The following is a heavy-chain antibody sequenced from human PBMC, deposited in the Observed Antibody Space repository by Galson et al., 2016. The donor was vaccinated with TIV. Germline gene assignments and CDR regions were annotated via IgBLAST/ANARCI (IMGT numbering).Heavy chain of an antibody. J-gene: IGHJ5*02. CDR1: GYSFTNNW. Sequence: QSGAEVKKPGESLKTSCKGSGYSFTNNWIGWVRQMPGKGLEWMGIIYPGDSATTYSPSFQGQVTISADNSISTAYLQWTSLKASDSAIYYCARSASAGSGWVDPWGQGTLVTVSS. CDR3: ARSASAGSGWVDP. D-gene: IGHD3-10*01. CDR2: IYPGDSAT. V-gene: IGHV5-51*01.